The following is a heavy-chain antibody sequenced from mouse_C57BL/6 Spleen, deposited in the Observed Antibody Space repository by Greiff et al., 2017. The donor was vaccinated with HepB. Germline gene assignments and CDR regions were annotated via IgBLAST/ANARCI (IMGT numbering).Heavy chain of an antibody. Sequence: VQLQQPGTELVKPGASVKLSCKASGYTFTSYWMHWVKQRPGQGLEWIGNINPSNGGTNYNEKFKTKATLTVDKSSSTAYMQLSSLTSEDSAVYSCPRSYYYGSCFDYWGQGTTLTVSS. J-gene: IGHJ2*01. CDR3: PRSYYYGSCFDY. CDR2: INPSNGGT. V-gene: IGHV1-53*01. D-gene: IGHD1-1*01. CDR1: GYTFTSYW.